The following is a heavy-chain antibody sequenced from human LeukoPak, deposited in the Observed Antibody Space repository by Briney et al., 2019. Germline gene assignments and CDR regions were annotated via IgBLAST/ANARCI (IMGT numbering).Heavy chain of an antibody. CDR1: GGSVSSDDYY. Sequence: SQTLSLTCTVSGGSVSSDDYYWNWIRQPPGKGLEWIGYIYRSGSTYYISSLLSRVTMSIDTSKNHFSLKLTSVTAADTAVYYCARGIYDGLYYFDYWGQGILVTVSS. V-gene: IGHV4-30-4*01. CDR3: ARGIYDGLYYFDY. D-gene: IGHD3-3*01. J-gene: IGHJ4*02. CDR2: IYRSGST.